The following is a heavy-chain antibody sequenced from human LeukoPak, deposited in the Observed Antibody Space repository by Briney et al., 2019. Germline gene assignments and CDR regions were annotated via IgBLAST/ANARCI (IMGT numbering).Heavy chain of an antibody. Sequence: MTSETLSLTCAVSGGSISSNSYYWGWIRQPAGKGLEWIGRIYTSGSTNYNPSLKSRVTMSVDTSKNQFSLKLSSVTAADTTVYYCARGQQWLELWYDYWGQGTLVTVSS. CDR2: IYTSGST. CDR1: GGSISSNSYY. J-gene: IGHJ4*02. D-gene: IGHD6-19*01. CDR3: ARGQQWLELWYDY. V-gene: IGHV4-61*02.